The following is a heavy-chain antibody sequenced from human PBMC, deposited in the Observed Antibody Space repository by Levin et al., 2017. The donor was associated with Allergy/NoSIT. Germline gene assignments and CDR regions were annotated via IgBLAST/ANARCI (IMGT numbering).Heavy chain of an antibody. CDR2: IYYSGST. J-gene: IGHJ5*02. CDR1: GGSISSGDYY. D-gene: IGHD2-2*01. Sequence: SETLSLTCTVSGGSISSGDYYWSWIRQPPGKGLEWIGYIYYSGSTYYNPSLKSRVTISVDTSKNQFSLKLSSVTAADTAVYYCASGIVVVPAAKDNWFDPWGQGTLVTVSS. CDR3: ASGIVVVPAAKDNWFDP. V-gene: IGHV4-30-4*01.